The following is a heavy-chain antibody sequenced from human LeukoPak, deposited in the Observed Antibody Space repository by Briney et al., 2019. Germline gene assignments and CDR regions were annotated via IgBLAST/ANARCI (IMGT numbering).Heavy chain of an antibody. CDR2: IIPIFGTA. D-gene: IGHD2-2*01. V-gene: IGHV1-69*13. Sequence: SVKVSCKASGGTFSSYAISWVRQAPGQGLEWMGGIIPIFGTANYAQKFQGRVTVTADESTSTAYMELSSLRSEDTAVYYCARVGGDIVVVPAANGNWFDPWGQGTLVTVSS. J-gene: IGHJ5*02. CDR1: GGTFSSYA. CDR3: ARVGGDIVVVPAANGNWFDP.